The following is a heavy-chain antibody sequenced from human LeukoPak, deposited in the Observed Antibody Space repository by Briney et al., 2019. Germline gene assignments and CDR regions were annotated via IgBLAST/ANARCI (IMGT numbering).Heavy chain of an antibody. D-gene: IGHD2-2*01. CDR2: IYSGDST. CDR3: ARDKVACSSTSCHYWYFDI. CDR1: GFTVSSNY. Sequence: GGSLRLSCAASGFTVSSNYMSWVRQAQGKGLEWVSVIYSGDSTYYADSVKGRFTTSRDNSKNTLYLQMNSLRAEDTAVYYCARDKVACSSTSCHYWYFDIWGRGTLVTVSS. J-gene: IGHJ2*01. V-gene: IGHV3-53*01.